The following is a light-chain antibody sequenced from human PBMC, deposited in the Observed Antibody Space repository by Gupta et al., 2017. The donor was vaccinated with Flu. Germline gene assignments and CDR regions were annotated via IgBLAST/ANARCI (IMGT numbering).Light chain of an antibody. V-gene: IGLV2-11*01. CDR3: CSYRRNYMLI. CDR2: DVT. Sequence: SLTISCAGTSSDVGGFNYVSWDQQHPGKAPTLMIYDVTKRPAGVPDRFSGSTSGNTASLTISGRQADEEADYYCCSYRRNYMLIFGGGTKLTVL. J-gene: IGLJ2*01. CDR1: SSDVGGFNY.